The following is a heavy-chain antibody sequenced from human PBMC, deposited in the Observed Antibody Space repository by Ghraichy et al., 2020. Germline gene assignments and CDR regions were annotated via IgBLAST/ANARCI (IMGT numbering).Heavy chain of an antibody. CDR2: ISSSSTI. V-gene: IGHV3-48*02. CDR3: ARNYDSSGYAGY. CDR1: GFTFSSYS. Sequence: GGSLRLSCAASGFTFSSYSMNWVRQAPGKGLEWVSYISSSSTIYYADSVKGRFTISRDNAKNSLYLQMNSLRDEDTAVYYCARNYDSSGYAGYWGQGTLVTVSS. D-gene: IGHD3-22*01. J-gene: IGHJ4*02.